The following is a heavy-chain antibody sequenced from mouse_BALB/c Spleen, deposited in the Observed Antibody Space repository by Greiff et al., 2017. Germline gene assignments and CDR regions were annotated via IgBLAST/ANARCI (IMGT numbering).Heavy chain of an antibody. CDR3: ARGDDYGNYNY. J-gene: IGHJ4*01. V-gene: IGHV1-54*01. CDR1: GYAFTNYL. CDR2: INPGSGGT. D-gene: IGHD2-1*01. Sequence: QVQLQQSGAELVRPGTSVKVSCKASGYAFTNYLIEWVKQRPGQGLEWIGVINPGSGGTNYNEKFKGKATLTADKSSSTAYMQLSSLTSDDSAVYFCARGDDYGNYNYWGQGTSVTVSS.